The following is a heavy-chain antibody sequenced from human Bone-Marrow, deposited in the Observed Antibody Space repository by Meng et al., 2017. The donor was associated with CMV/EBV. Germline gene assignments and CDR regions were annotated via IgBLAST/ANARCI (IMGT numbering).Heavy chain of an antibody. V-gene: IGHV3-49*04. J-gene: IGHJ4*02. CDR2: IRTKAYDGTT. Sequence: GGSLRLSCAASGFTFDDYPIHWVRQAPGKGLEWLSFIRTKAYDGTTEYAPSVKGRFTISRDDSRSVAYLQMNSLKTEDTAVYFCIRGGFLDWLSLTFDSWGQGTLVTVSS. D-gene: IGHD3-3*01. CDR1: GFTFDDYP. CDR3: IRGGFLDWLSLTFDS.